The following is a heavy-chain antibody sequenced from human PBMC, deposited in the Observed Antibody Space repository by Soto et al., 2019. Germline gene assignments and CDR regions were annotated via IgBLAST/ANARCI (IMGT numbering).Heavy chain of an antibody. J-gene: IGHJ6*02. V-gene: IGHV1-69*14. D-gene: IGHD7-27*01. CDR3: ASAPSRYYYYGMDV. CDR1: GGTFSSYA. Sequence: QVQLVQSGAEVKKPGSSVKVSCKASGGTFSSYAISWVRQAPGQGLEWMGGIIPIFGTANYAQKFQGRVTITADKSTSTDYMELSSLRSEDTAVYYCASAPSRYYYYGMDVWGQGTTVTVSS. CDR2: IIPIFGTA.